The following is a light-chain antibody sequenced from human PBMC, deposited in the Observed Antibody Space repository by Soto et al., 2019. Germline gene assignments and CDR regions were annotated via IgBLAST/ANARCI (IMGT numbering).Light chain of an antibody. CDR2: GNN. CDR1: GSNIGAGYD. V-gene: IGLV1-40*01. J-gene: IGLJ2*01. Sequence: QTVVTQPPSVSGAPGQRVTISCTGSGSNIGAGYDVHWYQQLPVTAPKLLIYGNNNRPSGVPDRFSGSKSGTSASLAITGLQAEDEADYYCQSYDSSLNVVFGGGTKVTVL. CDR3: QSYDSSLNVV.